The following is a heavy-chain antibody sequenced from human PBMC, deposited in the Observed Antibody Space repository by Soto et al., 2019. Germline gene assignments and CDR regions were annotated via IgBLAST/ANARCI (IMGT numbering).Heavy chain of an antibody. D-gene: IGHD5-18*01. V-gene: IGHV3-74*01. CDR2: INSGGSTT. J-gene: IGHJ4*02. Sequence: EVQLVESGGGLVQPGGSLRLSCAASGFTFSSHWIHWVRQAPGKGLVWVSRINSGGSTTDYADSLKGRFTISRDNAKNTLYLQMNGLRGEDTAVYHCVRGASGYYYVDSWGQGTLATVSS. CDR3: VRGASGYYYVDS. CDR1: GFTFSSHW.